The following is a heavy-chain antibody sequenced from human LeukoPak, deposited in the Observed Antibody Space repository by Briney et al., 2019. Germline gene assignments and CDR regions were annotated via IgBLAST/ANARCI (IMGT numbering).Heavy chain of an antibody. V-gene: IGHV3-21*01. J-gene: IGHJ5*02. Sequence: GGSLRLSCAASGFTFSSYTMNWVRQAPGKGLEWVSSVSISSSYIYSADSVKGRFTISRDNAKNSLYLQMNGLRAEDTAVYYCARSPPYGSGTYPFHFDPWGQGTLVTVSS. CDR3: ARSPPYGSGTYPFHFDP. D-gene: IGHD3-10*01. CDR2: VSISSSYI. CDR1: GFTFSSYT.